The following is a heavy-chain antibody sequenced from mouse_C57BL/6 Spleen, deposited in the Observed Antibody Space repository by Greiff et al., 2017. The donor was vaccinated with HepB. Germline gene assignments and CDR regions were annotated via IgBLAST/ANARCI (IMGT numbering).Heavy chain of an antibody. J-gene: IGHJ4*01. V-gene: IGHV1-64*01. Sequence: QVQLQQPGAELVKPGASVKLSCKASGYTFTSYWMHWVKQRPGQGLEWIGMIHPNSGSTNYNEKFKSKATLTVDKSSSTAYMQLSSLTSEDSAVYYCARSGYLLGMDDWGQGTSVTVSS. CDR1: GYTFTSYW. CDR2: IHPNSGST. CDR3: ARSGYLLGMDD. D-gene: IGHD1-1*01.